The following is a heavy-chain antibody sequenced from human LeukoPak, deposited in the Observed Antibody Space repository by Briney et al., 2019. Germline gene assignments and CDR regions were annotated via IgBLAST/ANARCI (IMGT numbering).Heavy chain of an antibody. Sequence: GGSLRLSCAASGFTFSSYWMSWVRQAPGKGLEWVANIKQDGSEKYYVDSVKGRFTISRDNAKNSLYLQMNSLRAEDTAVYYCARGRDYGSGSYLYWGQGTLVTVSS. CDR3: ARGRDYGSGSYLY. CDR2: IKQDGSEK. V-gene: IGHV3-7*01. J-gene: IGHJ4*02. CDR1: GFTFSSYW. D-gene: IGHD3-10*01.